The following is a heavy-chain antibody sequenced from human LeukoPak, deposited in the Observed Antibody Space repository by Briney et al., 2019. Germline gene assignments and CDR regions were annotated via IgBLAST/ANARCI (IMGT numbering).Heavy chain of an antibody. J-gene: IGHJ6*02. D-gene: IGHD3-16*01. V-gene: IGHV3-66*01. CDR3: ARVDSGGYYGMDV. Sequence: GGSLRLSCAASGFTVSSNYMSWVRQAPGKGLEGVSVIYSGGSTYYADSVKGRFTISRDNSKNTLYLQMNSLRAEDTAVYYCARVDSGGYYGMDVWGQGTTVTVSS. CDR1: GFTVSSNY. CDR2: IYSGGST.